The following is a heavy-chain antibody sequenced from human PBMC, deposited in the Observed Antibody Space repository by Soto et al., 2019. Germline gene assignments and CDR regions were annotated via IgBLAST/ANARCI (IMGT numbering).Heavy chain of an antibody. CDR1: GYTFTSYG. D-gene: IGHD3-10*01. V-gene: IGHV1-18*01. Sequence: ASVKVSCKASGYTFTSYGISWVRQAPRQGLEWMGWISAYNGNTNYAQKLQGRVTMTTDTSTSTAYMELRSLRSDDTAVYYCARDPNYYGSGSYQQADAFDIWGQGTMVTVS. CDR2: ISAYNGNT. J-gene: IGHJ3*02. CDR3: ARDPNYYGSGSYQQADAFDI.